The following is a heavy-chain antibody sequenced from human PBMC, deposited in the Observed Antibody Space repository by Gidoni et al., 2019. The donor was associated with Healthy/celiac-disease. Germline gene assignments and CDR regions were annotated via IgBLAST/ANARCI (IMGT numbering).Heavy chain of an antibody. J-gene: IGHJ6*02. CDR2: ISYEGSNK. CDR1: GFPFSSYA. V-gene: IGHV3-30-3*01. Sequence: QVQLVESGGGVVQPGRSLRLSCAASGFPFSSYAMHWVRQAPGKGLEWVAVISYEGSNKYYADSVKGRFTISRDNSKNTLYLQMNSLRAEDTAVYYCARVHGYYYYGMDVWGQGTTVTVSS. CDR3: ARVHGYYYYGMDV.